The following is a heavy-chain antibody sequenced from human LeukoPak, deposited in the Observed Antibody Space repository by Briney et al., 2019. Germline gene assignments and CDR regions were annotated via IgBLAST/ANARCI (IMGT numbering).Heavy chain of an antibody. CDR3: AKDRGSYYEVLGFDY. V-gene: IGHV3-30*02. CDR1: GFTFSSYG. J-gene: IGHJ4*02. D-gene: IGHD1-26*01. Sequence: PGGSLRLSCAASGFTFSSYGTHWVRQAPGKGLEWVAFIRYDGSNKYYADSVKGRFTISRDNSKNTLYLQMNSLRAEDTAVYYCAKDRGSYYEVLGFDYWGQGTLVTVSS. CDR2: IRYDGSNK.